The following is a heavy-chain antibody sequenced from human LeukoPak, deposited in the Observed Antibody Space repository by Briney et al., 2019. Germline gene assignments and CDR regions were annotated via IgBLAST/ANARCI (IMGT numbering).Heavy chain of an antibody. Sequence: PGQSLRLSCAASAFTSEEYAMHWVRQVPGQGLEWVALISGKGDNTQYAESVKGRFTVSRDNRKNSLSLQMDGLRVEDTALFYCAKDGYKAAGYFDRWGRGTLVTVSS. V-gene: IGHV3-43*02. D-gene: IGHD6-13*01. J-gene: IGHJ2*01. CDR2: ISGKGDNT. CDR3: AKDGYKAAGYFDR. CDR1: AFTSEEYA.